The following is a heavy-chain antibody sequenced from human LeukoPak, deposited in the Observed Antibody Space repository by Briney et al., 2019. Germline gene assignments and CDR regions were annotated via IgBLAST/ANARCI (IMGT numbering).Heavy chain of an antibody. Sequence: SETLSLTCSVSGGSISTYYWNWIRQPPGKGLEWIGYILYSGNANYSPSLNSRVTISVDTSKNQFSLKLSSVTAADTAVYYCARGLYYYDFFDYWGQGTLVTVSS. D-gene: IGHD3-22*01. CDR1: GGSISTYY. CDR3: ARGLYYYDFFDY. J-gene: IGHJ4*02. CDR2: ILYSGNA. V-gene: IGHV4-59*12.